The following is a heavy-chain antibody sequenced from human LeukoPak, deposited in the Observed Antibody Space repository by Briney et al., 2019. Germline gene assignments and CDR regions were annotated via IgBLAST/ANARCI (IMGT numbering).Heavy chain of an antibody. CDR2: ISSIGTI. V-gene: IGHV3-69-1*01. D-gene: IGHD3-16*01. Sequence: GESLRLSCAASGFTFSNYAMDWVRQAPGKGLEWVSYISSIGTIYYADSVRGRFTISRDNAKNSLYLQMNSLTAEDTAVYYCARDCLVDVPLDRIYWGQGTLVTVSS. J-gene: IGHJ4*02. CDR3: ARDCLVDVPLDRIY. CDR1: GFTFSNYA.